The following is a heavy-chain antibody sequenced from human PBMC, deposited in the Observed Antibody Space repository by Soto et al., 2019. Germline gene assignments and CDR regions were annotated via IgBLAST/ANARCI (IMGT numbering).Heavy chain of an antibody. D-gene: IGHD3-22*01. CDR2: IISILGIA. Sequence: QVQLVQSGAEVKKPGSSVKVSCKASGGTFSSYTISWVRQAPGQGLEWMGRIISILGIANYAQKFQGRVTITADKSTSTAYMELSSLRSEDTAVYYCASGYYYDSSGYSSPGFDYWGQGTLVTVSS. V-gene: IGHV1-69*02. CDR3: ASGYYYDSSGYSSPGFDY. J-gene: IGHJ4*02. CDR1: GGTFSSYT.